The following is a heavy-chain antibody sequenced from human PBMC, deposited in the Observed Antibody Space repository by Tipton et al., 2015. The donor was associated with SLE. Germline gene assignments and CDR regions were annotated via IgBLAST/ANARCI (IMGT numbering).Heavy chain of an antibody. D-gene: IGHD7-27*01. CDR3: ARDELTAGYFDL. V-gene: IGHV4-39*07. J-gene: IGHJ2*01. CDR2: IYYSGST. Sequence: GLVKPSETLSLTCTVSGGSISSSYYWGWIRQPPGKGLEWIGSIYYSGSTYYNPSLKSRVTISVDTSKNQFSLKLSSVTAADTAVYYCARDELTAGYFDLWGRGTLVTVSS. CDR1: GGSISSSYY.